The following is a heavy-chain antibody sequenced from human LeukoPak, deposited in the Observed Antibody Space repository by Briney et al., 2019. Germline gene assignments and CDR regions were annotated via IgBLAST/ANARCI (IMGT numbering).Heavy chain of an antibody. CDR1: GFTFSNFV. CDR2: ISYDGNKK. Sequence: GGSLRLSCTASGFTFSNFVMHWVRQPPGKGLQWVTEISYDGNKKTYVDSVKGRFTISRDNSKNTLYLQMNSLRDEDTAVYYCARGAQKILSFGEYPSDAFDIWGQGTMVSVSS. V-gene: IGHV3-30-3*01. CDR3: ARGAQKILSFGEYPSDAFDI. D-gene: IGHD3-10*01. J-gene: IGHJ3*02.